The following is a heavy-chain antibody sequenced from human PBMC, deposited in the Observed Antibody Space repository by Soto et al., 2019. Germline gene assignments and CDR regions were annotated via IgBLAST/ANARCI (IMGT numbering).Heavy chain of an antibody. Sequence: GASVKFSCKASGGTFSSYAISWVRQAPGQGLEWMGGIIPIFGTANYAQKFQGRVTITADESTSTAYMELSSLRSEDTAVYYCARNRDWGDYFDYWGQGTLVTVSS. D-gene: IGHD7-27*01. CDR3: ARNRDWGDYFDY. V-gene: IGHV1-69*13. J-gene: IGHJ4*02. CDR2: IIPIFGTA. CDR1: GGTFSSYA.